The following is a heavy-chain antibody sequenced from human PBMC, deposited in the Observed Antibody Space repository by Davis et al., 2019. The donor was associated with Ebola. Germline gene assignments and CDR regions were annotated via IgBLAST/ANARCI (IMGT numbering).Heavy chain of an antibody. D-gene: IGHD5-24*01. Sequence: SETLSLTCTVSGASISSAHWSWIRQPPGKGLEWIGYIYNTGRTNYNPALKSRVTISVDTSKNQFSLSLSSVNAADTAIYYCARGGVEMATVPSDSFDVWGQGTIVTVAS. CDR2: IYNTGRT. CDR3: ARGGVEMATVPSDSFDV. CDR1: GASISSAH. V-gene: IGHV4-59*01. J-gene: IGHJ3*01.